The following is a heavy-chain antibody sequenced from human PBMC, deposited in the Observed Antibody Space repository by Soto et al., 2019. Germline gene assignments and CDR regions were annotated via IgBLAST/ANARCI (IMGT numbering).Heavy chain of an antibody. CDR1: GFTFRSCA. D-gene: IGHD4-17*01. V-gene: IGHV3-30-3*01. J-gene: IGHJ4*02. CDR2: ISYDGNNK. Sequence: QVPLVESGGGVVQPGRSLRLSCAASGFTFRSCAMHWVRQAPGKGLEWVAIISYDGNNKYYADSVKGRFTISRDNSKNTLYLQMNSLRAEDTAVYYCARDYGDSLDYWGQGTLVTVSS. CDR3: ARDYGDSLDY.